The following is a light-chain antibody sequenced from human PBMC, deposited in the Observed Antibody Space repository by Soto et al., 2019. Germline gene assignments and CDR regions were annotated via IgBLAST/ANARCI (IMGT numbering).Light chain of an antibody. CDR3: SSFTSSSTYV. J-gene: IGLJ1*01. V-gene: IGLV2-18*02. Sequence: QSVLTQPPSVSGSPGQSVALSCTGTSSDVGSYNRVAWYQQPPGTAPQLMIYEVSKRPSGVPDRFSGSKSGNTASLTISGLQAEDEADYYCSSFTSSSTYVFGTGTKGTVL. CDR2: EVS. CDR1: SSDVGSYNR.